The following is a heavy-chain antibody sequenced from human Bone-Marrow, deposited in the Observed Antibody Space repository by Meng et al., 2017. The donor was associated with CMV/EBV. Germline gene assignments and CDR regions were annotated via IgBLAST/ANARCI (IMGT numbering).Heavy chain of an antibody. CDR3: AKSMAERGDY. CDR2: ISYDGSNK. D-gene: IGHD2/OR15-2a*01. CDR1: GFTFSSYA. J-gene: IGHJ4*02. V-gene: IGHV3-30-3*01. Sequence: GESLKISCAASGFTFSSYAMHWVRQAPGKGLEWVAVISYDGSNKYYADSVKGRFTISRDNSKNTLYLQMNSLRAEDTAAYYCAKSMAERGDYWGQGTLVTASS.